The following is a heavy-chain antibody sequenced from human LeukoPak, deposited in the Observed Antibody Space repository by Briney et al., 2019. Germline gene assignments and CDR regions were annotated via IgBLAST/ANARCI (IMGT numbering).Heavy chain of an antibody. CDR2: ISYDGSNK. J-gene: IGHJ4*02. D-gene: IGHD5-18*01. Sequence: GGSLRLSCAASGFTFSSYGMHWVRQAPGKGLEWVAVISYDGSNKYYADSVKGRFTISRDNSKNTLYLQMNSLRAEDTAVYYCAKDSRNGYSYGPDYFDYWGQGTLVTVSS. V-gene: IGHV3-30*18. CDR3: AKDSRNGYSYGPDYFDY. CDR1: GFTFSSYG.